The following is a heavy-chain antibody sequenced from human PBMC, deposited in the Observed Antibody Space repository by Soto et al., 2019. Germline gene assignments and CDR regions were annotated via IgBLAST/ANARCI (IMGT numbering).Heavy chain of an antibody. CDR1: GFTFSSYA. CDR2: ISGSGGST. V-gene: IGHV3-23*01. J-gene: IGHJ6*03. Sequence: GGSLRLSCAASGFTFSSYAMSWVRQAPGKGLEWVAAISGSGGSTYWADTVKGRFTISRDNSNNTLYRQMKSLRAEDTAVYYCAKMGDDYGEMVHSFYYYYYYMDVWGQGTPVTVSS. D-gene: IGHD4-17*01. CDR3: AKMGDDYGEMVHSFYYYYYYMDV.